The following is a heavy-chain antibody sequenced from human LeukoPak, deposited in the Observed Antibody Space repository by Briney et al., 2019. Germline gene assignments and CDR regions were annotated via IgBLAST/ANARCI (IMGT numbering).Heavy chain of an antibody. CDR3: ARSNNDGDYLGVGFDY. Sequence: ASVKVSCKASGYTFINYAMSWVRQAPGQGLEWMGWINTNTGNPTYAQGFTGRFVFSLDTSVNTAYLQISSLKAEDTAVYYCARSNNDGDYLGVGFDYWGQGTLVTVSS. CDR2: INTNTGNP. CDR1: GYTFINYA. V-gene: IGHV7-4-1*02. D-gene: IGHD4-17*01. J-gene: IGHJ4*02.